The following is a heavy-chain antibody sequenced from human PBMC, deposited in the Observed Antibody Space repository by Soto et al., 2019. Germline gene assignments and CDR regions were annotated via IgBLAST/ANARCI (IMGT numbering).Heavy chain of an antibody. J-gene: IGHJ5*02. CDR1: GFTFSSYW. CDR2: INSDGSST. V-gene: IGHV3-74*01. Sequence: GGSLRLSCAASGFTFSSYWMHWVRQAPGKGLVWVSRINSDGSSTSYADSVKGRFTISRDNAKNTLYLQMNSLRAEDTAVYYCARESLDILTGYSTNWFDPWGQGTLVTVSS. D-gene: IGHD3-9*01. CDR3: ARESLDILTGYSTNWFDP.